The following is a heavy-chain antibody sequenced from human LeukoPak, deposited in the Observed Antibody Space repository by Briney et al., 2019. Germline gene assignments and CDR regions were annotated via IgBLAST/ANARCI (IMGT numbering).Heavy chain of an antibody. Sequence: SETLSLTCTVSGGSISSYYWSWIRQPPGKGLEWIGYISGSTNYNPSLKSRVTMSVDTSKNHFSLRLSSVTAADTAIFYCARVGFGELSSPYFDYWGQGTLATVSS. CDR3: ARVGFGELSSPYFDY. J-gene: IGHJ4*02. D-gene: IGHD3-10*01. V-gene: IGHV4-59*01. CDR2: ISGST. CDR1: GGSISSYY.